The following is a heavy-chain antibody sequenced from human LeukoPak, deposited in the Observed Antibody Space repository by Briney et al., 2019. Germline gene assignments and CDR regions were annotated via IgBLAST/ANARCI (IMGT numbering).Heavy chain of an antibody. D-gene: IGHD2-2*01. CDR1: GYSFTSHY. CDR3: AKLQLRYCSSTSCLNNFDY. V-gene: IGHV1-46*01. J-gene: IGHJ4*02. CDR2: INPSGSST. Sequence: ASVKVSCKASGYSFTSHYMHWVRQAPGQGLEWMGLINPSGSSTLYAQKFQGRVTMTRDMSTTTDYMELSSLRSEDTAVYYCAKLQLRYCSSTSCLNNFDYWGQGTLVTVSS.